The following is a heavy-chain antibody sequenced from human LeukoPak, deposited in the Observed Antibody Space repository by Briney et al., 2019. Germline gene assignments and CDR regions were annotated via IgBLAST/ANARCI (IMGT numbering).Heavy chain of an antibody. D-gene: IGHD3-10*01. CDR3: AKDMSGNTYYGSGSFDY. J-gene: IGHJ4*02. CDR1: GFTFDDYA. Sequence: GRSLRLSCAASGFTFDDYAMRSVRQAPGKGMEWVSGISWKSGSIVYADSVKGRFTSSRDNAKNSLYLQMNSLRAEDMALYYCAKDMSGNTYYGSGSFDYWGQGTLVTVS. V-gene: IGHV3-9*03. CDR2: ISWKSGSI.